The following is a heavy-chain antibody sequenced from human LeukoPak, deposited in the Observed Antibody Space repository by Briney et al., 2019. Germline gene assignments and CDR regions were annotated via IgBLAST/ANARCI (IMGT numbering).Heavy chain of an antibody. J-gene: IGHJ6*03. CDR3: ARDSREGDGYNYYYYYMDV. Sequence: ASVKVSCKASGYTFTGYYMHWVRQAPGQGLEWMGWINPNSGGTNYAQKFQGRVTMTRDTSISTAYMELSRLRSDDTAVYYCARDSREGDGYNYYYYYMDVWGKGTAVTVSS. V-gene: IGHV1-2*02. D-gene: IGHD5-24*01. CDR1: GYTFTGYY. CDR2: INPNSGGT.